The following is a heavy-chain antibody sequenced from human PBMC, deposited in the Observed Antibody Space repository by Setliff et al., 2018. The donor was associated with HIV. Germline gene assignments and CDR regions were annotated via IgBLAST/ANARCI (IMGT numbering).Heavy chain of an antibody. CDR2: IDWDDDK. CDR1: GFSLSTSGMR. CDR3: ARVAYFDSSAYYVFDD. D-gene: IGHD3-22*01. V-gene: IGHV2-70*04. J-gene: IGHJ4*02. Sequence: PTLVNPTQTLTLTCTFSGFSLSTSGMRVSWIRQPPGKALEWLARIDWDDDKFYSTSLKTRLTISTDTSKNQVVLSMTDMDPVETATYFCARVAYFDSSAYYVFDDWGQGALVTVSS.